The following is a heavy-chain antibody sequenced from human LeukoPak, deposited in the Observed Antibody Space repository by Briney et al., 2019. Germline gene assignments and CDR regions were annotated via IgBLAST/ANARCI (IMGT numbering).Heavy chain of an antibody. D-gene: IGHD2-15*01. Sequence: SETLTLTCTVSGGSISSSSYYWGWIRQPPGKGLEWIGSIHYSGSTNYNPSLKSRVTISVDTSKNQFSLKLSSVTAADTAVYYCARGYCSGGSCYSYYYYNYMDVWGKGTTVTVSS. CDR3: ARGYCSGGSCYSYYYYNYMDV. J-gene: IGHJ6*03. V-gene: IGHV4-39*07. CDR1: GGSISSSSYY. CDR2: IHYSGST.